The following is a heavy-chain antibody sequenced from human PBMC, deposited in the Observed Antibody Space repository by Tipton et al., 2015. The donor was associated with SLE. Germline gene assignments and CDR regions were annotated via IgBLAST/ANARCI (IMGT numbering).Heavy chain of an antibody. D-gene: IGHD6-19*01. V-gene: IGHV4-38-2*02. CDR2: IYHSGST. CDR3: ARSYSSGWFFDY. Sequence: TLSLTCTVSGYSISSGYYWGWIRQPPGKGLEWIGRIYHSGSTYYNPSLKSRVTISVDTSKNQFSLKLSSVTAADTAVYYCARSYSSGWFFDYWGQGTLVTVSS. CDR1: GYSISSGYY. J-gene: IGHJ4*02.